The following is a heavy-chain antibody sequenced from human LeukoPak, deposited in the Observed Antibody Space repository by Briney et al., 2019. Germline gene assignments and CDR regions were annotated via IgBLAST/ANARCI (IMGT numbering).Heavy chain of an antibody. J-gene: IGHJ6*01. D-gene: IGHD6-13*01. Sequence: GESLKISCKGSGYSFTSYWIGWVRQLPGKGPEWMGIIYPGDSDTRYSPSFQGQVTISADKSISTAYLQWSSLKASDTAMYYCARLQQQLVPHYYYGMDVWGQGTTVTVSS. V-gene: IGHV5-51*01. CDR1: GYSFTSYW. CDR2: IYPGDSDT. CDR3: ARLQQQLVPHYYYGMDV.